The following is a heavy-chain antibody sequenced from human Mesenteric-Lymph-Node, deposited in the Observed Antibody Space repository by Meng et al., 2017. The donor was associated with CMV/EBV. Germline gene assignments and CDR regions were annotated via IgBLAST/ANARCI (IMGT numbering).Heavy chain of an antibody. J-gene: IGHJ5*02. CDR2: IKSKTDAGTT. CDR1: GFTFSKVW. D-gene: IGHD1-26*01. CDR3: ITDPLYSGAYSELYWFDP. Sequence: GGSLRLSCAASGFTFSKVWMSWVRQAPGKGLEWVGRIKSKTDAGTTDYAAPVKGRFTISRDDSINTLYLQMNSLKTEDTAVYYCITDPLYSGAYSELYWFDPWGQGTLVTVSS. V-gene: IGHV3-15*01.